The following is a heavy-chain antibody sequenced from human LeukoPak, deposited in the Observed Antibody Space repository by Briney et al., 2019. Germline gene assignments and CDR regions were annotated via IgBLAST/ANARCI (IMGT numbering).Heavy chain of an antibody. CDR2: ISGSGGST. V-gene: IGHV3-23*01. D-gene: IGHD5-18*01. Sequence: GGSLRLSCAASGFTFSSYAMSWVRQAPGKGLEWVSAISGSGGSTYYADSVKGRFTISRDNSKNSLYLQMNSLGAEDTAVYYCARGGREYSYIPRAWGQGTLATVSS. J-gene: IGHJ5*02. CDR1: GFTFSSYA. CDR3: ARGGREYSYIPRA.